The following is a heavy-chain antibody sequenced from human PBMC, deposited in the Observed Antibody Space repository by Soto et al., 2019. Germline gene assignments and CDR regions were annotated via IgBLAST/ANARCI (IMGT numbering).Heavy chain of an antibody. D-gene: IGHD4-17*01. CDR2: INSDGSTT. J-gene: IGHJ5*02. CDR1: GFTFSSYW. V-gene: IGHV3-74*01. CDR3: ARVDYGDYWFDP. Sequence: EVQLVESGGGLVQPGGSLRLYCAASGFTFSSYWMHWVRQAPGKGLVWISRINSDGSTTSYADSVRGRFTISRDNAKNTLYLQMNSLRAEDTAVYYCARVDYGDYWFDPWGQGTLVTVSS.